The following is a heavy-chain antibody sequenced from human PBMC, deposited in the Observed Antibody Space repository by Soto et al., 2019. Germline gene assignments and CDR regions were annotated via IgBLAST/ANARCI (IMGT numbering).Heavy chain of an antibody. D-gene: IGHD3-10*01. CDR3: SRVGDPTIISFYYGMDV. Sequence: ASVKVSCKASGYTFTNYYMHXXXQXXXXGLEWIGIINPRGDGTAYAQKFQGRTTISRDTSTSTLYLELSSLSSGDTAIYYCSRVGDPTIISFYYGMDVWGPGTTVTVSS. CDR2: INPRGDGT. V-gene: IGHV1-46*01. J-gene: IGHJ6*02. CDR1: GYTFTNYY.